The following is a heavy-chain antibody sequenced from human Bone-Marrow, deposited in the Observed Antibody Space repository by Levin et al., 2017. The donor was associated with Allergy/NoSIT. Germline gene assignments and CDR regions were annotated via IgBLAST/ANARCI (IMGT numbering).Heavy chain of an antibody. J-gene: IGHJ3*02. D-gene: IGHD4-11*01. CDR3: ASQGISTVLDAFDI. CDR1: GGSFSGYY. CDR2: INHSGST. Sequence: SETLSLTCAVYGGSFSGYYWSWIRQPPGKGLEWIGEINHSGSTNYNPSLKSRVTISVDTSKNQFSLKLSSVTAADTAVYYCASQGISTVLDAFDIWGQGTMVTVSS. V-gene: IGHV4-34*01.